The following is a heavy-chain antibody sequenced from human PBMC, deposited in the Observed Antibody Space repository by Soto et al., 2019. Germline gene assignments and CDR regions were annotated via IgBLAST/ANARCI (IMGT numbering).Heavy chain of an antibody. V-gene: IGHV3-30-3*01. J-gene: IGHJ4*02. CDR2: IGYVGSLE. CDR3: AREHYDSSGYYRIDS. Sequence: QVQLVESGGGVAQPGRSLRVSCAASGFTFSGYAMHWVRQAPGKGLGWVAIIGYVGSLESYAESVKGRFTISRDNSNNTLFLLMNSLRPEDTAVYYCAREHYDSSGYYRIDSWGQGTLVTVSS. D-gene: IGHD3-22*01. CDR1: GFTFSGYA.